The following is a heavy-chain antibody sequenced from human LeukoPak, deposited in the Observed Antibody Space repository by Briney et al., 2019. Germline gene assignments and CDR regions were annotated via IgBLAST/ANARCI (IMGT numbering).Heavy chain of an antibody. CDR2: ISSSSTYI. D-gene: IGHD3-22*01. V-gene: IGHV3-21*04. Sequence: GGSLRLSCAASGFTFSSYSMNWVRQAPGKGLEWVSSISSSSTYIYYADSVKGRFTISRDNAKNSLYLQMYSLTAEDTAVYYCAKDAHRFYYDTRGYYYYFDSWGQGTLVTVSS. CDR1: GFTFSSYS. J-gene: IGHJ4*02. CDR3: AKDAHRFYYDTRGYYYYFDS.